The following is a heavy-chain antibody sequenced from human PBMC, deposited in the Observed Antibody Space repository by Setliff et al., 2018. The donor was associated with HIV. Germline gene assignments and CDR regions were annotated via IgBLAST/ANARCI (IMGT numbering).Heavy chain of an antibody. CDR1: GYTFTDYF. Sequence: ASVKVSCKASGYTFTDYFIHWVRQAPGQGLEWMGWIGPNHGDTRLTNTFRGRVTMTRDTSLNTAYVELSGLRSDDTAVYFCARQLSNSLDCWGQGTLVTV. CDR2: IGPNHGDT. V-gene: IGHV1-2*02. D-gene: IGHD7-27*01. J-gene: IGHJ4*02. CDR3: ARQLSNSLDC.